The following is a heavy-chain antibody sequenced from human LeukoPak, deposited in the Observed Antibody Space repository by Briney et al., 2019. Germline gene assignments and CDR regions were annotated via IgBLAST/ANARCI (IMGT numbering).Heavy chain of an antibody. Sequence: SETLSLTCTVSGDSINSYYWSWIRQPPAKGLEWIGYIYYSGSTNYNPSLKSRVTISVDTSKNQFSLKLNSVTAADTAVYYSARVGYSYGYVDYWGQGALVTVSS. CDR3: ARVGYSYGYVDY. CDR1: GDSINSYY. CDR2: IYYSGST. J-gene: IGHJ4*02. V-gene: IGHV4-59*01. D-gene: IGHD5-18*01.